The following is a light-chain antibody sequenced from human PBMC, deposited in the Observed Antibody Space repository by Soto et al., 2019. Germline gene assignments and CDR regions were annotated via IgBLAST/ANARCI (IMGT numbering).Light chain of an antibody. CDR2: GAC. CDR1: QSLYNDY. V-gene: IGKV3D-20*02. Sequence: EIVLTQSPVTLSLSPGERATLSCRASQSLYNDYLAWHQQKPGQAPRLRIYGACSRATDIPDRFSGSGSGTDFTLTISSLEPEDFAVYYCQQRSNWPMYTFGQGTRLEI. CDR3: QQRSNWPMYT. J-gene: IGKJ5*01.